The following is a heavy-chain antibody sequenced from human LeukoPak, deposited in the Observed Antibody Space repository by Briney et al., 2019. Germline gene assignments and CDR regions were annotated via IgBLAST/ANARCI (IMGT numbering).Heavy chain of an antibody. CDR2: IIPIFGTA. Sequence: SVKVSCKASGGTFSSYAISWVRQAPGQGLEWMGGIIPIFGTANYAQKFQGRVTITADESTSTAFMELSSLRSEDTAVYYCARGDRRDIVVDILTDHYGMDVWGKGTTVTVSS. V-gene: IGHV1-69*13. D-gene: IGHD2-2*01. J-gene: IGHJ6*04. CDR1: GGTFSSYA. CDR3: ARGDRRDIVVDILTDHYGMDV.